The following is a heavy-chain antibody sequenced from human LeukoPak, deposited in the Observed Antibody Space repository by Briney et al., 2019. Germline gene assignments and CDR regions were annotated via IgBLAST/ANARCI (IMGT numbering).Heavy chain of an antibody. CDR3: ARGRGGLYSGYDSDDF. D-gene: IGHD5-12*01. J-gene: IGHJ4*02. Sequence: ASVKVSCKASGYTFTNYDINWVRQATGQGLEWMGWVNPNSGNTGYAQKFQGRVTMTRNTSISTAYMELSSLRSEDTAVYYCARGRGGLYSGYDSDDFWGQGTLVTVSS. V-gene: IGHV1-8*01. CDR2: VNPNSGNT. CDR1: GYTFTNYD.